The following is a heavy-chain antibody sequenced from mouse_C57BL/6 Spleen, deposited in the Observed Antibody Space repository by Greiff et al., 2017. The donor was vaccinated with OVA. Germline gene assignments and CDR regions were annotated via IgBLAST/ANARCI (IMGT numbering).Heavy chain of an antibody. V-gene: IGHV1-69*01. CDR3: AGGSSPGYFDY. CDR1: GYTFTSYW. J-gene: IGHJ2*01. D-gene: IGHD1-1*01. CDR2: IDPSDSYT. Sequence: QVQLKQPGAELVMPGASVKLSCKASGYTFTSYWMHWVKQRPGQGLEWIGEIDPSDSYTNYNQKFKGKSTLTVDKSSSTAYMQLSSLTSEDSAVYYCAGGSSPGYFDYWGQGTTLTVSS.